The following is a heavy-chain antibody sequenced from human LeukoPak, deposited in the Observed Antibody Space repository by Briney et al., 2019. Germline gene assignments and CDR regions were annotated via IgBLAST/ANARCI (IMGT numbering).Heavy chain of an antibody. Sequence: SGGSLRLSCVASGFTFRGYVMNWVRQAPGKGLVWLALISHDGTQILYADSVRGRFTISRDSSKNTVYLQMNSLRAVDTAIYYCAKAGDIVTTIPFDYWGQGTLVTVSS. D-gene: IGHD5-12*01. CDR3: AKAGDIVTTIPFDY. CDR1: GFTFRGYV. V-gene: IGHV3-30*18. CDR2: ISHDGTQI. J-gene: IGHJ4*02.